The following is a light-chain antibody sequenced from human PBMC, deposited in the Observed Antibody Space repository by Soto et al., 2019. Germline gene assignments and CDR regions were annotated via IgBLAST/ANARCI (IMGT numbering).Light chain of an antibody. V-gene: IGKV1-5*01. Sequence: DIQMTQPPSTLSAFVGDRVTITCRASQTISTWMAWYQQKPGKAPKLLVYDASTLQSGVASRFSGSGSGTEFTLIISGLQPDDSATYYCQQYTNTNNPWMFGQGTKVDIK. J-gene: IGKJ1*01. CDR3: QQYTNTNNPWM. CDR2: DAS. CDR1: QTISTW.